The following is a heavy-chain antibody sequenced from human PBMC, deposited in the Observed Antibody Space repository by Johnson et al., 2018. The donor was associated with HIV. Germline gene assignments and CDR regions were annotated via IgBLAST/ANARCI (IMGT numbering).Heavy chain of an antibody. CDR1: GFTFSSYG. V-gene: IGHV3-30*18. CDR2: ISYDGRNN. J-gene: IGHJ3*02. D-gene: IGHD3-16*02. CDR3: AKEGYDYVWGSYRYTFGAFDI. Sequence: QVQLVESGGGVVQPGRSLRLSCVASGFTFSSYGMHWVRQAPGKGLEWVEVISYDGRNNDDAESVRGRFTVSMDTSKNTLYLQMNSLRADATAIYYCAKEGYDYVWGSYRYTFGAFDIWGQGTMVTVSS.